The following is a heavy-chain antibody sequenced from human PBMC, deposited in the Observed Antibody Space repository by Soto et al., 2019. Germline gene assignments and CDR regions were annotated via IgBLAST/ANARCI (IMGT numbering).Heavy chain of an antibody. J-gene: IGHJ4*02. Sequence: GGSLRLSCAASGFTFSSYSMSWVRQAPGKGLEWVSYISSSSSTIYYADSVKGRFTISRDDAKNSLHLQLNSLRDEDTAVYYCASDTNHIVEATTGLGYWGQGTLVTVSS. V-gene: IGHV3-48*02. D-gene: IGHD1-26*01. CDR3: ASDTNHIVEATTGLGY. CDR1: GFTFSSYS. CDR2: ISSSSSTI.